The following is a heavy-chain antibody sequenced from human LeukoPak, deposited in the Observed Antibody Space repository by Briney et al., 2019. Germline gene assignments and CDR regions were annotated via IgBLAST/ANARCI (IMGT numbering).Heavy chain of an antibody. Sequence: LGGSLRLSCAASGFTLNNYWMTWVRQAPGEGLELVANIKQDESRKHYVDSVEGRLTISRDNARNSLYLQMNSLRAEDTAVYYWARDLSNKILTTYYDVFDIWGQGTLVTVSS. J-gene: IGHJ3*02. V-gene: IGHV3-7*03. D-gene: IGHD3-9*01. CDR1: GFTLNNYW. CDR3: ARDLSNKILTTYYDVFDI. CDR2: IKQDESRK.